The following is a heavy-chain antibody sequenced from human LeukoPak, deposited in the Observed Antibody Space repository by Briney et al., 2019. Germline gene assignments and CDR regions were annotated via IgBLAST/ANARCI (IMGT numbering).Heavy chain of an antibody. CDR1: GGSIRSYY. Sequence: SETLSLTCTVSGGSIRSYYWSWIRQPAGKGLEWIGRIYTSGSTNYNPSLKSRVTMSVDTSKNQFSLKLSSVTAADTAVYYCARGQVLMVYAFDYWGQGTLVTVSS. D-gene: IGHD2-8*01. V-gene: IGHV4-4*07. J-gene: IGHJ4*02. CDR2: IYTSGST. CDR3: ARGQVLMVYAFDY.